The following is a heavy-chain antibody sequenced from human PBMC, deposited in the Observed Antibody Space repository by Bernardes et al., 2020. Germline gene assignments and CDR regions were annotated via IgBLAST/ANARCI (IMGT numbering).Heavy chain of an antibody. CDR3: ARVYYHPTDSYGDYAPSFDY. D-gene: IGHD4-17*01. CDR2: ISAYNGNT. J-gene: IGHJ4*02. Sequence: ASVKVSCKASGYTFTSYGISWVRQAPGQGLEWMGWISAYNGNTNYAQKLQGRVTMTTDTSTSTAYMELRSLRSDDTAVYYCARVYYHPTDSYGDYAPSFDYWGQGTLVTVSS. V-gene: IGHV1-18*01. CDR1: GYTFTSYG.